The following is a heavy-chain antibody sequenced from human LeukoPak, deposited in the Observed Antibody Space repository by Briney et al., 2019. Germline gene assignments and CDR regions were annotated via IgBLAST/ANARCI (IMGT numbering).Heavy chain of an antibody. CDR1: GFTFSTYA. D-gene: IGHD2-2*01. Sequence: GGSLRLSCAASGFTFSTYAMTWVRQAPGEGLEWVSGISGSGGSTYYTDSVKGRFTISRDNSKNTLHLQMSSLRAEDTAVYYCVKDRCDRTTCPEVWGQGTLVTVSS. J-gene: IGHJ4*02. CDR2: ISGSGGST. V-gene: IGHV3-23*01. CDR3: VKDRCDRTTCPEV.